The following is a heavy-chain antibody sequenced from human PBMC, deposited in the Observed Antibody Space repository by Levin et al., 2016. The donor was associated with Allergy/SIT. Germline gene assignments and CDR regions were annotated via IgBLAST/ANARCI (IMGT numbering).Heavy chain of an antibody. D-gene: IGHD4-17*01. Sequence: WIRQPPGKGLEWIGYIYYSGSTYYNPSLKSRVTISVDTSKNQFSLKLSSVTAADTAVYYCARGDTDYGDYDAFDIWGQGTMVTVSS. CDR3: ARGDTDYGDYDAFDI. CDR2: IYYSGST. J-gene: IGHJ3*02. V-gene: IGHV4-31*02.